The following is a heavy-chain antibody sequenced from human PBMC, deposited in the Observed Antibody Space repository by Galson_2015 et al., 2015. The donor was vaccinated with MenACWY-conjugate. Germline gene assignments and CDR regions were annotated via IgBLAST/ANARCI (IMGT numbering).Heavy chain of an antibody. V-gene: IGHV4-34*01. CDR1: GGSFSGYY. Sequence: SETLSLTCAVYGGSFSGYYWSWIRQPPGKGLEWIGEISHSGSTNYNPSLKSRVTISVDTSKNQFSLKLSSVTAADTAVYYCARGVVAVAGTRHSGVDYWGQGTLVTVSS. CDR2: ISHSGST. J-gene: IGHJ4*02. D-gene: IGHD6-19*01. CDR3: ARGVVAVAGTRHSGVDY.